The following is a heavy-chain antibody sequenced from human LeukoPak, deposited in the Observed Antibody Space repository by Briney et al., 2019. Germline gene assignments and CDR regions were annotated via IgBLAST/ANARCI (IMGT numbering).Heavy chain of an antibody. Sequence: SVKVSCKASGGTFSSYAISWVRQAPGQGLEWMGRIIPILGIANYAQKFRGRVTITADKSTSTAYMELSSLRSEDTAVYYCARYNGEITGTDTTFDYWGQGTLVTVSS. J-gene: IGHJ4*02. D-gene: IGHD1-20*01. CDR1: GGTFSSYA. CDR2: IIPILGIA. CDR3: ARYNGEITGTDTTFDY. V-gene: IGHV1-69*04.